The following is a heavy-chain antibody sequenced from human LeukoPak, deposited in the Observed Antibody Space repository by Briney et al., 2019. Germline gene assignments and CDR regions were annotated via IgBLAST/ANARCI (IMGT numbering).Heavy chain of an antibody. V-gene: IGHV4-30-2*06. CDR2: IYDRGPA. CDR1: SYAITSGGFS. Sequence: SETLSLTCTVSSYAITSGGFSWNWIRQSPGKGLEWIGCIYDRGPAYYNPSLKSRFTISVDRPKNQFFLNVTSLTAADTAVYYCARSRQASGLINSWGQGTLVVVSS. J-gene: IGHJ4*02. D-gene: IGHD3-10*01. CDR3: ARSRQASGLINS.